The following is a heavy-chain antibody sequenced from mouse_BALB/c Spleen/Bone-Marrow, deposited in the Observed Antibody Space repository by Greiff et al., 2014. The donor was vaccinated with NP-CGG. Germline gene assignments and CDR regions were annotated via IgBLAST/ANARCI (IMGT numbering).Heavy chain of an antibody. D-gene: IGHD2-14*01. CDR2: IYYSGTI. J-gene: IGHJ4*01. CDR1: GISITTGNYR. CDR3: ARSYYRYAMDY. Sequence: EVKLVESGPGLVKPSRTVSLTCTVTGISITTGNYRWSWIRQFPGNKLEWIGYIYYSGTITYNPSLTSRTTIARDTSKNQFFLEMNSLTAEDTATYYCARSYYRYAMDYWGQGTSVTVSS. V-gene: IGHV3-5*02.